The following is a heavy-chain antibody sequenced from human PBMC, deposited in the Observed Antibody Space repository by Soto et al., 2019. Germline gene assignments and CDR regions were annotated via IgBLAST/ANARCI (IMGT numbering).Heavy chain of an antibody. D-gene: IGHD1-26*01. J-gene: IGHJ5*02. CDR2: IYPGDSDT. CDR1: AYXFAGYW. CDR3: ARSYFRGGSNLVIFDL. V-gene: IGHV5-51*01. Sequence: PXEXLKISCKTPAYXFAGYWLVWVRHMPGKGLELMGIIYPGDSDTRYSPSFQGQVTFSAEKSISTAYVQWSSLKASDTAMYYCARSYFRGGSNLVIFDLWGQGSLGTVSS.